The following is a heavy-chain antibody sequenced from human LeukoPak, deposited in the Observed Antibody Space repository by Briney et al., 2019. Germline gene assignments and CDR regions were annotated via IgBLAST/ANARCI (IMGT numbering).Heavy chain of an antibody. CDR3: ARDHLFCSGGNCYWTGFDH. CDR1: GGSISSGGYY. D-gene: IGHD2-15*01. V-gene: IGHV4-31*03. Sequence: SQTLSPICTVSGGSISSGGYYWGWIRQHPGKGLEWIGYIYYSGSTYYNPSLKSRVTISVDTSKNQFSLKLSSVTAADTAVYYCARDHLFCSGGNCYWTGFDHCGPGTLVTVSS. J-gene: IGHJ4*02. CDR2: IYYSGST.